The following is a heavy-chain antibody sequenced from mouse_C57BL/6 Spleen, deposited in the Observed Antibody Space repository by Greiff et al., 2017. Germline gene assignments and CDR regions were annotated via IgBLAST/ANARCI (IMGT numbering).Heavy chain of an antibody. D-gene: IGHD4-1*01. CDR1: GFNFKDDY. Sequence: VQLMESGAELVRPGASVKLSCTASGFNFKDDYMPWVKQRPEQGLEWIGWIDPENGDTEYASKFQGKGTITADTSSNTAYLQLSSLTSEDTAVYYCQLTGTSWFAYWGQGTLVTVSA. CDR3: QLTGTSWFAY. J-gene: IGHJ3*01. CDR2: IDPENGDT. V-gene: IGHV14-4*01.